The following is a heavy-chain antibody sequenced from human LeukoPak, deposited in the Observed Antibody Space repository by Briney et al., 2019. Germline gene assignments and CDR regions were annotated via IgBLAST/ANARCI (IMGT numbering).Heavy chain of an antibody. CDR2: IRGSGGST. CDR3: AKGRGPGLNYHDSGGEIDY. J-gene: IGHJ4*02. D-gene: IGHD3-22*01. V-gene: IGHV3-23*01. Sequence: GGSLRLSCAASGFTFSSYAMNWVRQAPGKGLEWVSGIRGSGGSTYYADSVKGRFTISRDNSKNTLYLKMNTVRAEDTAVYYCAKGRGPGLNYHDSGGEIDYWGQGTLVTVSS. CDR1: GFTFSSYA.